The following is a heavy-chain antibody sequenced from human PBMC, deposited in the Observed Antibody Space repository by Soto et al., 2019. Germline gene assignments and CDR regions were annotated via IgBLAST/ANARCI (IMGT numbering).Heavy chain of an antibody. CDR3: ARSGYTSSWTGYYFDY. V-gene: IGHV3-53*01. D-gene: IGHD6-13*01. Sequence: PGGSLRLSCAASGFTVSSNYMSWVRQAPGKGLEWVSVIYRGGGTYYADSVKGRFTISRDNSKNMLHIQMNSLRAEDTAVYYCARSGYTSSWTGYYFDYWGQGTLVTVSS. CDR1: GFTVSSNY. CDR2: IYRGGGT. J-gene: IGHJ4*02.